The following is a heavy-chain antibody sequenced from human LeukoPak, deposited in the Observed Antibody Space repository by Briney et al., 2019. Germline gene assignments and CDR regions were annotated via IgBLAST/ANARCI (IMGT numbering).Heavy chain of an antibody. CDR2: IIPILGIA. J-gene: IGHJ2*01. CDR1: GGTFSSYA. Sequence: AVKVSCTASGGTFSSYAISWVRQAPGQGHGLMGRIIPILGIANYAQKFQGRVTITADKSTSTAYMELSSLRSEDTAVYYCAREVRADSSGWEPDPTHDWYFDLWGRGTLVTVSP. V-gene: IGHV1-69*04. CDR3: AREVRADSSGWEPDPTHDWYFDL. D-gene: IGHD6-19*01.